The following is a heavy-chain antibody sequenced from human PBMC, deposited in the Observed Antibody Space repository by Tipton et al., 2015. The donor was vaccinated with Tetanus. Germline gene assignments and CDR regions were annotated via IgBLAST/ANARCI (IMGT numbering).Heavy chain of an antibody. CDR3: ARDYTSYYAYYGMDV. V-gene: IGHV1-8*01. CDR2: MNPNSGNT. D-gene: IGHD3-3*01. J-gene: IGHJ6*02. Sequence: QSGPEVKKPGASVKVSCKASGYSFSRYGISWVRQATGQEPEWMGWMNPNSGNTGYSQKFQGRVTMTRDTSITTAYLQLNSLRAEDTAVYYCARDYTSYYAYYGMDVWGQGTTVTVSS. CDR1: GYSFSRYG.